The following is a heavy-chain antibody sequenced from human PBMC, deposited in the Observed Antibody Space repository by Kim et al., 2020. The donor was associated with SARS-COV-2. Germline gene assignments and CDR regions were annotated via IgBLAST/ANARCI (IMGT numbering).Heavy chain of an antibody. J-gene: IGHJ3*02. V-gene: IGHV4-39*01. D-gene: IGHD4-17*01. CDR1: GGSISSSSYY. CDR3: ARLDTDPDAFDI. Sequence: SETLSLTCTVSGGSISSSSYYWGWIRQPPGKGLEWIGSIYYSGSTYYNPSLKSRVTISVDTSKNQFSLKLSSVTAADTAVYYCARLDTDPDAFDIWGQGTMVTVSS. CDR2: IYYSGST.